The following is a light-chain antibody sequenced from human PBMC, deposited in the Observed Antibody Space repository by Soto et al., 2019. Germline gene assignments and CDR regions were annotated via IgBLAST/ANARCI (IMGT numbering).Light chain of an antibody. CDR3: QSYDSTLRGHV. CDR1: SSNIGAGYD. V-gene: IGLV1-40*01. CDR2: DNS. Sequence: QSVLTQPPSVSGAPGQRVTISCTGSSSNIGAGYDVHWYQQLPGTAPKHLIYDNSNRPSGVPERFSGSKYDTSASLAISGLQAEDEADYYCQSYDSTLRGHVFGIGTKVTV. J-gene: IGLJ1*01.